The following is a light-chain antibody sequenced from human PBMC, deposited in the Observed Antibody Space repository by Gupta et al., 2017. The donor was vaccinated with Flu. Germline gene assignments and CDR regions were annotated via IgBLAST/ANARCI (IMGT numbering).Light chain of an antibody. Sequence: EIVLTQSPGTLSLSPGERATLSCRASQSVRSSYLAWYQQKPCQAPRLLIYGASSRSTGIPDRFNGPAPGTDFTLTISRLDPEDFALPYTWWYGGSLPTFGPQTKLQI. CDR2: GAS. J-gene: IGKJ1*01. CDR1: QSVRSSY. CDR3: WWYGGSLPT. V-gene: IGKV3-20*01.